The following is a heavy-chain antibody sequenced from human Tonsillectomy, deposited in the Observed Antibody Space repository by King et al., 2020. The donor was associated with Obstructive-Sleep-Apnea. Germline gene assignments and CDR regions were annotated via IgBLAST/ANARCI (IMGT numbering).Heavy chain of an antibody. Sequence: VQLQESGPGLVKPSQTLSLTCTVSGASISNGGYYWSWIRQYPGKGLEWIGYIHYSGSTYYNPSLKSRITMSVDTSKNHFYLELISVTAADTAVYYCALTFYYDTSAAEGAFDIWGQGTMVTVSS. CDR3: ALTFYYDTSAAEGAFDI. CDR1: GASISNGGYY. D-gene: IGHD3-22*01. V-gene: IGHV4-31*03. CDR2: IHYSGST. J-gene: IGHJ3*02.